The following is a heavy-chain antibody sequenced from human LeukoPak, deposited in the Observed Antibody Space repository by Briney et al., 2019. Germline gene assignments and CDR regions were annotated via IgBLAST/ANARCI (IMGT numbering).Heavy chain of an antibody. V-gene: IGHV1-2*02. CDR2: INPNSGGT. J-gene: IGHJ5*02. CDR1: GYTFTGYY. Sequence: ASVKVSCKASGYTFTGYYMHWVRQAPGQGLEWMGWINPNSGGTNYAQKFQGRVTMTRDTSISTAYMELSRLRSDDTAVYYCARGRAMVRGVVLSNWFDPWGQGTLVTVSS. CDR3: ARGRAMVRGVVLSNWFDP. D-gene: IGHD3-10*01.